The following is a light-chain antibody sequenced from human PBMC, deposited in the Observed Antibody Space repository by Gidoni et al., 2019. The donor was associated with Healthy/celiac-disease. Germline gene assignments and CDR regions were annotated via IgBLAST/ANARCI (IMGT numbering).Light chain of an antibody. V-gene: IGKV1-5*03. Sequence: DIQLTQSPSTLSASAGDRVTLTCRASQSIGFWLAWYRQKPGEAPSLLISQASILQSGVPSRFSGSGSRTEFTLTINNLQPDDFATYFCQQYNGHPWAFXQXTKVEIK. CDR1: QSIGFW. CDR3: QQYNGHPWA. CDR2: QAS. J-gene: IGKJ1*01.